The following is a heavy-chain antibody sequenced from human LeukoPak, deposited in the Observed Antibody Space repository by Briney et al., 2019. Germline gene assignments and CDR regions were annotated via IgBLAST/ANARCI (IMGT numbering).Heavy chain of an antibody. Sequence: ASVKVSCKASGYTFTVYFIHWVRQAPGQGLEWMGRINPNSGATDYAQKFQGRVTMTRDTSISTAYMELSSLKSDDTAVYYCARDSKWFINDYYYGMDVWGQGTTVTVSS. CDR1: GYTFTVYF. J-gene: IGHJ6*02. D-gene: IGHD3-22*01. V-gene: IGHV1-2*06. CDR2: INPNSGAT. CDR3: ARDSKWFINDYYYGMDV.